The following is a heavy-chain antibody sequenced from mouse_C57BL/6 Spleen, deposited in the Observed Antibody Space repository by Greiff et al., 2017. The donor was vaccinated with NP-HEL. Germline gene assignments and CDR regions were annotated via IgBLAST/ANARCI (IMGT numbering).Heavy chain of an antibody. CDR2: ISYSGST. Sequence: EVKLQQSGPGMVKPSQSLSLTCTVTVYSITSGYDWHWIRHFPGNKLEWMGYISYSGSTNYNPSLKSRISITHDTSKNHFFLKLNSVTTEDTATYYCAIDSSGYYAMDYWGQGTSVTVSS. D-gene: IGHD3-2*02. V-gene: IGHV3-1*01. CDR3: AIDSSGYYAMDY. J-gene: IGHJ4*01. CDR1: VYSITSGYD.